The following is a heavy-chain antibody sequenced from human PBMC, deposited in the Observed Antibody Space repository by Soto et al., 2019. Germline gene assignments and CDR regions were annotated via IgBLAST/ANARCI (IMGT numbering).Heavy chain of an antibody. Sequence: QVQLVESGGGLVKPGGSLRLSCAASGFTFSDSYMSWIRQAPGKGLEWISFISSSANTIYYADSVKGRFTISRDNAKNSLFLQMSSLRPEDTAVYYCARDQFYIDSRQFDSWGQGTLVTVSS. J-gene: IGHJ4*02. V-gene: IGHV3-11*01. CDR3: ARDQFYIDSRQFDS. D-gene: IGHD2-2*02. CDR1: GFTFSDSY. CDR2: ISSSANTI.